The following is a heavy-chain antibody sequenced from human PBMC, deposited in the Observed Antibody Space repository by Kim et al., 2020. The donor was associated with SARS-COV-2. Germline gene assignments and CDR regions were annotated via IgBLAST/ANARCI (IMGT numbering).Heavy chain of an antibody. Sequence: GGSLRLSCAASGFTFSSYAMHWVRQAPGKGLEWVAVIWYDGSNKYYADSVKGRFTISRDNSKNTLYLQMNSLRAEDTAVYYCAFTIFGVARPSRPDAFDIWGQGTMVTVSS. V-gene: IGHV3-33*01. CDR1: GFTFSSYA. CDR2: IWYDGSNK. D-gene: IGHD3-3*01. CDR3: AFTIFGVARPSRPDAFDI. J-gene: IGHJ3*02.